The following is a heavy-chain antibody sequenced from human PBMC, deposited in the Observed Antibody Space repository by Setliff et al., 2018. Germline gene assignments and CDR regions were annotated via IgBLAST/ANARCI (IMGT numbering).Heavy chain of an antibody. D-gene: IGHD2-2*01. V-gene: IGHV4-59*04. CDR3: ASCRYQVPYDY. CDR2: VYDSGTT. J-gene: IGHJ4*02. CDR1: GDSINNFY. Sequence: SETLSLTCTVSGDSINNFYWTWIRQPPGKGLEWIGTVYDSGTTYYNPSLKSRVTIFVDTSKNQFSLNLNSVTAADTGVYYCASCRYQVPYDYWGQGILVTVSS.